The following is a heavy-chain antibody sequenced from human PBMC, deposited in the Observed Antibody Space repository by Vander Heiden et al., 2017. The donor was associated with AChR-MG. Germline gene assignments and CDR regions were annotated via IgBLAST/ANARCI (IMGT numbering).Heavy chain of an antibody. CDR2: IYWDDNK. V-gene: IGHV2-5*02. CDR3: AHQDSSGYYYGLDY. D-gene: IGHD3-22*01. J-gene: IGHJ4*02. Sequence: QITLKESGPTLVKPTQTLTLTCTFSGFSLTRRGVGVGWIRQPPGKALEWLAFIYWDDNKRYNPSLESRLTVTKDNSKNQVVLTMTNVDPLDTATYYCAHQDSSGYYYGLDYWGQGTLVNVSS. CDR1: GFSLTRRGVG.